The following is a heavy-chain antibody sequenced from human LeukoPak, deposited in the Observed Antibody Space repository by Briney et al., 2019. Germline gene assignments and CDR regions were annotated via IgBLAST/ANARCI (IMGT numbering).Heavy chain of an antibody. V-gene: IGHV3-23*01. J-gene: IGHJ3*01. D-gene: IGHD2-21*02. CDR1: GLTFSSYA. CDR3: AKDALTAYCGGDCYR. CDR2: ISGSGGST. Sequence: PGGSLRLSCAASGLTFSSYAMSWVRQAPGKGLEWVSAISGSGGSTYYADSVKGRFTISRDNPKNTLYLQMNSLRAEDTAVYYCAKDALTAYCGGDCYRWGQGTMVTVSS.